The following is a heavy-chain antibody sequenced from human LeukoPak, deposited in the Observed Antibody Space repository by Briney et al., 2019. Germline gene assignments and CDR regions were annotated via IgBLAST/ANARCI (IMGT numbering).Heavy chain of an antibody. CDR2: IWFDGSNT. CDR1: GFIFSNYG. Sequence: GGSLRLSCAGSGFIFSNYGMHWVRQAPGKGLEWVAFIWFDGSNTYYADSVKGRFTISRDNSKNTVFLEMNSLKTEDTAIYYCAKDAVRDSRGCNWFDSWGQGTRVTVSS. J-gene: IGHJ5*01. CDR3: AKDAVRDSRGCNWFDS. V-gene: IGHV3-30*02. D-gene: IGHD3-22*01.